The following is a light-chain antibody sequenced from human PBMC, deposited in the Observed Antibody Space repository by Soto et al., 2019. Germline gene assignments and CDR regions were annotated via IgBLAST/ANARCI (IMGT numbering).Light chain of an antibody. CDR2: GAS. CDR1: QSVSSN. V-gene: IGKV3-15*01. CDR3: QHYNNWPSFT. Sequence: DIVMTQSPATLSVSPEERATLSCRASQSVSSNLAWYQHKPGQAPRLLVYGASTRATGIPARFSGSGSGTEFILTISSLQSEDFALYYCQHYNNWPSFTFGPGTKVDIK. J-gene: IGKJ3*01.